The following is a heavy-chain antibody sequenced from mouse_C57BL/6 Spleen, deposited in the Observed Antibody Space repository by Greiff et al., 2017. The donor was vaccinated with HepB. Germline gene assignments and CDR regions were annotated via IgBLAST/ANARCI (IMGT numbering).Heavy chain of an antibody. V-gene: IGHV1-82*01. CDR1: GYAFSSSW. Sequence: QVQLQQSGPELVKPGASVKISCKASGYAFSSSWMNWVKQRPGKGLEWIGRIYPGDGDTNYNGKFKGKATLTADKSSSTAYKQLSSLTSEDSAVYFCARSPYYGSSYWYFDVWGTGTTVTVSS. D-gene: IGHD1-1*01. J-gene: IGHJ1*03. CDR2: IYPGDGDT. CDR3: ARSPYYGSSYWYFDV.